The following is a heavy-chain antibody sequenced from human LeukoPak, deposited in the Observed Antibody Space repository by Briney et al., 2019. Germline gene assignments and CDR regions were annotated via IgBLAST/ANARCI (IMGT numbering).Heavy chain of an antibody. CDR2: ISSSGGST. CDR1: GFTFSSYA. V-gene: IGHV3-23*01. CDR3: ARGYSSGWYGLIDY. D-gene: IGHD6-19*01. Sequence: GGSLRLSCAASGFTFSSYAMSWVRQAPGKGLEWVSGISSSGGSTVYADSVKGRFTISRDNFRNTVFLQMNSLRAEDTAVYYCARGYSSGWYGLIDYWGQGTLVTVSS. J-gene: IGHJ4*02.